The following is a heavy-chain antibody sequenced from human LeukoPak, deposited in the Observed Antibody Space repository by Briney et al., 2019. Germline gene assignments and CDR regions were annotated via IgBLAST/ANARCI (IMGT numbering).Heavy chain of an antibody. CDR1: GYTFTSYD. D-gene: IGHD3-16*02. J-gene: IGHJ4*02. Sequence: ASVKVSCKASGYTFTSYDINWVRQPTGQGLEWMGWMNPNSGNTGYAQKFQGRVTMTRNTSISTAYMELSSLRSEDTAVYYCARGADYVWGSYRYSSDYWGQGTLVTVSS. CDR3: ARGADYVWGSYRYSSDY. CDR2: MNPNSGNT. V-gene: IGHV1-8*01.